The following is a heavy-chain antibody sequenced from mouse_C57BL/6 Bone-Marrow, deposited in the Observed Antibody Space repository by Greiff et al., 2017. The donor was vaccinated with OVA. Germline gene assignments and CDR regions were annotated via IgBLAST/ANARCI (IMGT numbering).Heavy chain of an antibody. CDR3: AREKDFYYYGSSCAY. CDR1: GYAFSSSW. D-gene: IGHD1-1*01. CDR2: IYPGDGDT. V-gene: IGHV1-82*01. J-gene: IGHJ3*01. Sequence: QVQLQQSGPELVKPGASVKISCKASGYAFSSSWMNWVKQRPGKGLEWIGRIYPGDGDTNYNGKFKGKATLTADKSSSTAYMQLSSLTSEDSAVYVCAREKDFYYYGSSCAYWGQGTLVTVSA.